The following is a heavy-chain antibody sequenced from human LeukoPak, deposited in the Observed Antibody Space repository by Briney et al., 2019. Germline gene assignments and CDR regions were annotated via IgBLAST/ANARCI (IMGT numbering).Heavy chain of an antibody. CDR2: INPIGGTT. V-gene: IGHV1-46*01. D-gene: IGHD4-11*01. CDR3: ARQQGLQNLNFDY. Sequence: GASVKVSCKASGYTFTSYYIHWVRQAPGQGLEWMGIINPIGGTTVYAQKFQGRVTMTRDTSTSTVYMELSSLRSEDTAVYYCARQQGLQNLNFDYWGQGTLVTVSS. J-gene: IGHJ4*02. CDR1: GYTFTSYY.